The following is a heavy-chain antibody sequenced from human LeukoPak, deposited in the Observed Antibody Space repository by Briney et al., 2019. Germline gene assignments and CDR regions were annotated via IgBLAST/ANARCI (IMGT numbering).Heavy chain of an antibody. J-gene: IGHJ4*02. CDR1: GGSISSYC. CDR3: ARRDLNGGNFDY. V-gene: IGHV4-59*01. D-gene: IGHD3-16*01. Sequence: SETLSLTCTVSGGSISSYCWSWIRQPPGKGLEWIGYIYYSGSTNYNPSLKSRVTISVDTSKNQFSLKLSSVTAADTAVYYCARRDLNGGNFDYWGQGTLVTVSS. CDR2: IYYSGST.